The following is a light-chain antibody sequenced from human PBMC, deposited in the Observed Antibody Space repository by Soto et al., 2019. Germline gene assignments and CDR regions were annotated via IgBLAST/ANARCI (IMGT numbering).Light chain of an antibody. J-gene: IGKJ1*01. CDR3: MQGTPWLT. CDR2: KVS. CDR1: QSLVYSDGNTY. V-gene: IGKV2-30*01. Sequence: DVVMTQSPLSLPVTLGQPASISCRSSQSLVYSDGNTYLNWFQQRPGQSPRRLIYKVSNRDSGVPDRFSGSGSSTDFTLKISRVEAEDVGVYYCMQGTPWLTFGQGTK.